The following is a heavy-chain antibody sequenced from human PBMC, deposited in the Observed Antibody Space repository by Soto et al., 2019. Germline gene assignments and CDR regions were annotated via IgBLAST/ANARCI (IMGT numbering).Heavy chain of an antibody. J-gene: IGHJ5*02. CDR3: ARQVIMWRYYDFWSGYNWFDP. V-gene: IGHV1-8*01. Sequence: GASVKVSCKASGYTFTSYDINWVRQATGQGLEWMGWMNPNSGNTGYAQKFQGRVTMTRNTSISTAYMELSSLRSEDTAVYYCARQVIMWRYYDFWSGYNWFDPWGQGTLVTVSS. CDR1: GYTFTSYD. D-gene: IGHD3-3*01. CDR2: MNPNSGNT.